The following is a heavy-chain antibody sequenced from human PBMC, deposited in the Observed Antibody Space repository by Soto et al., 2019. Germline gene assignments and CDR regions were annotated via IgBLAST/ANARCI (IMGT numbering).Heavy chain of an antibody. D-gene: IGHD2-15*01. CDR1: GFTFSSYD. CDR3: ARTYREYCSGGSCYPNYYYYYMDV. J-gene: IGHJ6*03. Sequence: GGSLRLSCAASGFTFSSYDMHWVRQATGKGLEWVSAIGTAGDTYYPGSVKGRFTISRENAKNSLYLQMNSLRAGDTAVYYCARTYREYCSGGSCYPNYYYYYMDVWGKGTTVTVSS. CDR2: IGTAGDT. V-gene: IGHV3-13*01.